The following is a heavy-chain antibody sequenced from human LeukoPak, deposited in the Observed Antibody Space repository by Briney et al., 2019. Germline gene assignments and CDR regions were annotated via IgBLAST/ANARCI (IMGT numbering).Heavy chain of an antibody. J-gene: IGHJ5*02. CDR2: IYYSGSA. CDR1: GGSISSYY. Sequence: SETLSLTCTVSGGSISSYYWSWIRQPPGKGLEWIGSIYYSGSAYYNPSLKSRVTISVDTSKNRFSLILTSVTAADTAVYYCARQPGSGIVVVPAVGFDPWGQGTLVTVSS. V-gene: IGHV4-59*05. CDR3: ARQPGSGIVVVPAVGFDP. D-gene: IGHD2-2*01.